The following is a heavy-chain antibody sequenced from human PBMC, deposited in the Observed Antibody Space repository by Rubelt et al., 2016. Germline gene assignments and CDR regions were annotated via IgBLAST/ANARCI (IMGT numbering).Heavy chain of an antibody. D-gene: IGHD3-3*01. J-gene: IGHJ4*02. V-gene: IGHV3-30*04. Sequence: QVQLVESGGGVVQPGKSLRLSCAASGFTFSSYAMHWVRQAPGKGLEWVAVISYDGSNKYYADSVKGRFTISRDNSNNTLYLQMNSLRAEDTAVYYCARDTLRFWSGYSFVDYWGQGTLVTVSS. CDR3: ARDTLRFWSGYSFVDY. CDR2: ISYDGSNK. CDR1: GFTFSSYA.